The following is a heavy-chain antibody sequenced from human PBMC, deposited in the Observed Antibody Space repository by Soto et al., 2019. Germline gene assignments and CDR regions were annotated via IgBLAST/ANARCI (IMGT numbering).Heavy chain of an antibody. CDR2: IIPIFGTA. V-gene: IGHV1-69*01. CDR1: GGTFSSYA. D-gene: IGHD2-15*01. J-gene: IGHJ6*02. Sequence: QVQLVQSGAEVKKPGSSVKVSCKASGGTFSSYAISWVRQAPGQGLEWMGGIIPIFGTANYAQKFQGRVTITADESTSTAYMELSGLRSEDTAVYYCARQGVAAQSYYYYGMDVWGQGTTVTVSS. CDR3: ARQGVAAQSYYYYGMDV.